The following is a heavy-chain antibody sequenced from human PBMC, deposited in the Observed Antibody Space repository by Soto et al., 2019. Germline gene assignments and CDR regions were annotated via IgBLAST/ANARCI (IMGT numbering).Heavy chain of an antibody. D-gene: IGHD4-17*01. J-gene: IGHJ4*02. CDR2: ISTYNGKT. Sequence: QVQLVQSGGEVKKPGASVKVSCKASGYSFSDYGISWVRQAPGQGLEWMGWISTYNGKTNSAQKLQGRVTMTTDRSTSTTYMELRRLRSYDTAIYYCTRRYGDPSSAAGFDYWGQGTLVTVSS. V-gene: IGHV1-18*01. CDR1: GYSFSDYG. CDR3: TRRYGDPSSAAGFDY.